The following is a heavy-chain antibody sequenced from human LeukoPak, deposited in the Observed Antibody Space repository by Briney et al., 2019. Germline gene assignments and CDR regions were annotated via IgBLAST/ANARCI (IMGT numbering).Heavy chain of an antibody. CDR2: IYYSGST. V-gene: IGHV4-59*12. Sequence: PSETLSLTCTVSGGSISSYYWSWIRQPPGKGLEWIGYIYYSGSTNYNPSLKSRVTISVDTSKNQFSLKLSSVTAADTAVYYCAREVSSSWSNYYYYMDVWGKGTTVTVSS. D-gene: IGHD6-13*01. CDR3: AREVSSSWSNYYYYMDV. CDR1: GGSISSYY. J-gene: IGHJ6*03.